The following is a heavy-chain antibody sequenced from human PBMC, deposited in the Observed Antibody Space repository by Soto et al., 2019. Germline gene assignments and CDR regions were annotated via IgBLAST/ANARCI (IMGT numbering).Heavy chain of an antibody. V-gene: IGHV4-34*01. CDR1: GGSFSGYY. CDR2: INHSGST. D-gene: IGHD3-22*01. J-gene: IGHJ5*02. CDR3: AMDSIPIVVVFITSSVGWFDP. Sequence: QVQLQQWGAGLLKPSETLSLTCAVYGGSFSGYYWSWIRKPPGKGLEWIGEINHSGSTNYNPSLRSRVTISVDTSKSQLSLKRSSGSGADTAVYYCAMDSIPIVVVFITSSVGWFDPWGQGTLVTVSS.